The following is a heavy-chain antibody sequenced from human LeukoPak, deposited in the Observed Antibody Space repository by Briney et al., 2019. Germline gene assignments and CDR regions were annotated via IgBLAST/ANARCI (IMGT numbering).Heavy chain of an antibody. J-gene: IGHJ4*02. V-gene: IGHV3-21*06. D-gene: IGHD2-8*01. Sequence: GGSLRLSCAASGFTFSSYWMNWVRQAPGKGLEWASSISSSSSAIYYADSVRGRFTISRDNAKNSLFLQMNSLRAEDTAVYYCASRYCTNGVCPFEYWGQGNLVTVSS. CDR1: GFTFSSYW. CDR2: ISSSSSAI. CDR3: ASRYCTNGVCPFEY.